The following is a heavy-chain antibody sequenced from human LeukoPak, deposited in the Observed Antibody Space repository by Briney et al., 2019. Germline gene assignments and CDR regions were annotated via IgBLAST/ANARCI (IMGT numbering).Heavy chain of an antibody. D-gene: IGHD5-12*01. CDR1: GGSISSYY. CDR2: IYYSGST. J-gene: IGHJ5*02. V-gene: IGHV4-59*05. CDR3: ARRRLNWFDP. Sequence: SESLSLTCTVSGGSISSYYLSWIRQPPGKGLEWIGSIYYSGSTYYNPSLKSRVTISVDTSKNQFSLKLSSVTAADTAVYYCARRRLNWFDPWGQGTLVTVSS.